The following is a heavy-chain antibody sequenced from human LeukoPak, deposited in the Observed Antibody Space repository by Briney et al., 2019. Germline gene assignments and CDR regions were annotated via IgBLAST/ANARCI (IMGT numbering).Heavy chain of an antibody. CDR2: IYSGGST. Sequence: GGSLRLSCAASGFTVSSNYMSWVRQAPGKGLEWVSVIYSGGSTYYADSVKGRFTISRDNAKNSLYLQMNSLRAEDTAVYYCARRIAVAGTGVDYWGQGTLVTVSS. V-gene: IGHV3-53*01. J-gene: IGHJ4*02. CDR1: GFTVSSNY. CDR3: ARRIAVAGTGVDY. D-gene: IGHD6-19*01.